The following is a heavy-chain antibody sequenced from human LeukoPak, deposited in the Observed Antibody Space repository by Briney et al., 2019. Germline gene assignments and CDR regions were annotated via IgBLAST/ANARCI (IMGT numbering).Heavy chain of an antibody. CDR1: GYTFTGYY. D-gene: IGHD2-8*01. Sequence: ASVKVSCKASGYTFTGYYMHWVRQAPGQGLEWMGWINPNSGGTNYAQKFQGRVTMTRDTSISTAYMEPSRLRSDDTAVYYCARVKIMGGNWFDPWGQGTLVTVSS. CDR3: ARVKIMGGNWFDP. CDR2: INPNSGGT. V-gene: IGHV1-2*02. J-gene: IGHJ5*02.